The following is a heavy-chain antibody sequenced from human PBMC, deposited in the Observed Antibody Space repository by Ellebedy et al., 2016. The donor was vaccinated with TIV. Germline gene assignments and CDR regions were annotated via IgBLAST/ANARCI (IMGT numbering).Heavy chain of an antibody. V-gene: IGHV3-11*06. J-gene: IGHJ4*02. CDR2: ISGSSVDT. CDR1: GFSFSDHY. D-gene: IGHD3-3*01. Sequence: GESLKISCVVSGFSFSDHYMNWIRQTPGKGLEWLSYISGSSVDTNYADSVKGRFTISRDNAKNSLYLQMNSLRAEDTAVYYCSTVEWYRSAYWGQGTLVTVSS. CDR3: STVEWYRSAY.